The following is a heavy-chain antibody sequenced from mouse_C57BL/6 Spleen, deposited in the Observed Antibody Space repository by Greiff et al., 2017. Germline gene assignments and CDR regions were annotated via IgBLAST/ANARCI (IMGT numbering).Heavy chain of an antibody. CDR1: GYTFTSYW. D-gene: IGHD1-1*01. J-gene: IGHJ2*01. CDR2: IDPHSGGT. V-gene: IGHV1-72*01. Sequence: QVQLKQPGAELVKPGASVKLSCKASGYTFTSYWMPWVKQRPGRGLAWIGRIDPHSGGTKYNEKFKSKATLTVDKSSSTAYMQLSSLTYDDSAVYYCARSDDSSYYFDYWGQGTTLTVSS. CDR3: ARSDDSSYYFDY.